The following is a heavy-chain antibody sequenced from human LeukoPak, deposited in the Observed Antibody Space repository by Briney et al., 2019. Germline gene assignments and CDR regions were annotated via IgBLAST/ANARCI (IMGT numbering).Heavy chain of an antibody. J-gene: IGHJ5*02. D-gene: IGHD6-6*01. CDR3: AKGEYSSSPWFDP. CDR2: ISGSGGST. Sequence: PGGSLRLSCAASGFTFSSYAMSWVRQAPGKGLEWVSTISGSGGSTYHADSVKGRFTISRDNSKNTLYLQLNSLRAEDTAVYYCAKGEYSSSPWFDPWGQETLVTVSS. V-gene: IGHV3-23*01. CDR1: GFTFSSYA.